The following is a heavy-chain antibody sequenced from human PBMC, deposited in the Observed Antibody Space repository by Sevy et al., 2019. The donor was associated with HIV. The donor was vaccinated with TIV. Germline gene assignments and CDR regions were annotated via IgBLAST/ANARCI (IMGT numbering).Heavy chain of an antibody. CDR1: GFTFSSYG. CDR3: EKGPHRSTSNPGDYYYYYGMDV. CDR2: ISYDGSNK. V-gene: IGHV3-30*18. Sequence: GGSLRLSCAASGFTFSSYGMHWVRQAPGNGLEWVAVISYDGSNKYYADSVKGRFTISRDNSKNTWYLEMNSLRVEDTAVYYCEKGPHRSTSNPGDYYYYYGMDVWGQGTAVTVSS. J-gene: IGHJ6*02. D-gene: IGHD2-2*01.